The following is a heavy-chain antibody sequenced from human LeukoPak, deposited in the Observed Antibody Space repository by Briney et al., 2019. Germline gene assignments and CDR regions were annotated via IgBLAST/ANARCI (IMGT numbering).Heavy chain of an antibody. D-gene: IGHD1-26*01. Sequence: GGSLRLSCAASGFTFSSYAMSWVRQAPGKGLEWVSAISGSGGSTYYADSVKGRFTISRDNAKNSLYLQMNSLRAEDTAVYYCARDRYSGSYASADSDAFDIWGQGTMVTVSS. CDR3: ARDRYSGSYASADSDAFDI. V-gene: IGHV3-23*01. CDR2: ISGSGGST. CDR1: GFTFSSYA. J-gene: IGHJ3*02.